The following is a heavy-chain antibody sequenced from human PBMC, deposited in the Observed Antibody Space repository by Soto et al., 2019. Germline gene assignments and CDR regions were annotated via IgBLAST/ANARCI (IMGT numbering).Heavy chain of an antibody. Sequence: QVQLHESGPGLVKPSETLSLTCSVSGGSMNSYYWSWIRQSPGKGLEWLGYIYYSGDTKYNPSLQSRISISVDTTKNHFSLRLTSVTAADMAVYYCARDRNKLWKNDAFDIWGQGTMVTVSS. CDR2: IYYSGDT. CDR1: GGSMNSYY. V-gene: IGHV4-59*01. CDR3: ARDRNKLWKNDAFDI. J-gene: IGHJ3*02. D-gene: IGHD3-3*01.